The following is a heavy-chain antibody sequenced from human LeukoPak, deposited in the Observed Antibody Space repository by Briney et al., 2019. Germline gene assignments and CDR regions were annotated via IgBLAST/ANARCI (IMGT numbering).Heavy chain of an antibody. J-gene: IGHJ5*02. CDR3: ARHVPAAIEGWFDP. CDR2: IYPGDSDT. Sequence: LGESLKISCKGSGYSFTSYWIGWVRQMPGKGLEWMGIIYPGDSDTRYSPSFQGQVTISADKSISTAFLQWSSLRASDTAMYYCARHVPAAIEGWFDPWGQGTLVTVSS. D-gene: IGHD2-2*01. CDR1: GYSFTSYW. V-gene: IGHV5-51*01.